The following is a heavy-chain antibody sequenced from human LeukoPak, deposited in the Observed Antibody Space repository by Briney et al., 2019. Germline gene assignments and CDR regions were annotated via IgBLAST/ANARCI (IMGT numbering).Heavy chain of an antibody. J-gene: IGHJ4*02. CDR2: IYTSGST. Sequence: SETLSLTCTVSGGSISSGSYYWSWIRQPAGKGLEWIGRIYTSGSTNYNPSLKSRVTISVDTSKNQFSLKLSSVTAADTAVYYCARAGGRGYSYGYNFDYWGQGTLVTVSP. V-gene: IGHV4-61*02. CDR3: ARAGGRGYSYGYNFDY. D-gene: IGHD5-18*01. CDR1: GGSISSGSYY.